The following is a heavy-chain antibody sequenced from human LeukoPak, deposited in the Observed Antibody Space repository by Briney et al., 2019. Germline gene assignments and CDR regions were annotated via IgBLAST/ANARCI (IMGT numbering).Heavy chain of an antibody. V-gene: IGHV1-2*02. J-gene: IGHJ4*02. CDR2: INPNSGGT. CDR3: ARAAGIAVAGTSLDY. D-gene: IGHD6-19*01. Sequence: GASVKVSCKASGYTFTGYYMHWVRQAPGQGLEWMGWINPNSGGTNYAQKFQGRVTMTRDTSISTAYMELSRLRSDDTAVYYCARAAGIAVAGTSLDYWGQGTLVTVSS. CDR1: GYTFTGYY.